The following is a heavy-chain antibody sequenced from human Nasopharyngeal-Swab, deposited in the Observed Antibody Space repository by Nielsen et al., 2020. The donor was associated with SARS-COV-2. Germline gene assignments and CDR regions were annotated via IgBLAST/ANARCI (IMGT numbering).Heavy chain of an antibody. J-gene: IGHJ6*02. V-gene: IGHV3-66*01. CDR1: GITVSDNY. Sequence: GESLQISCAASGITVSDNYMTWVRQVPGKGLEWVSLIESDGTTYYSDSVRGRLTISRDNAKNIVFLQMNSLGVEDTALYYCARDNRLQLWLRFYGLDVWGQGTTVTVSS. D-gene: IGHD5-18*01. CDR3: ARDNRLQLWLRFYGLDV. CDR2: IESDGTT.